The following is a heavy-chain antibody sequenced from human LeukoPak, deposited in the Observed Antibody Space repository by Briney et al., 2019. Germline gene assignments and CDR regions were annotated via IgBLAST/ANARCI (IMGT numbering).Heavy chain of an antibody. CDR2: INHSGST. J-gene: IGHJ3*02. V-gene: IGHV4-34*01. CDR1: GGSLSGYY. CDR3: ARDDVADAFDI. Sequence: SETLSLTRAVYGGSLSGYYWSWIRQPPGKGLEWIGEINHSGSTNYNPSLKSRVTISVDTSKNQFSLKLSSVTAADTAVYYCARDDVADAFDIWGQGTMVTVSS.